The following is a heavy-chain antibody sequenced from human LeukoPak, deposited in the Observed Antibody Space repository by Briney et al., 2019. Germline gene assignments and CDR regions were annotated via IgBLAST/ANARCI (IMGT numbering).Heavy chain of an antibody. J-gene: IGHJ4*02. CDR3: AREDSSGRDGIDY. CDR1: GGSTSSGDYY. D-gene: IGHD3-22*01. V-gene: IGHV4-30-4*01. CDR2: IYYSGST. Sequence: PSQTLSLTCTVSGGSTSSGDYYWSWIRQPPGKGLEWIGYIYYSGSTYYNPSLKSRVTISVDTSKNQFSLKLSSVTAADTAVYYCAREDSSGRDGIDYWGQGTLVTVSS.